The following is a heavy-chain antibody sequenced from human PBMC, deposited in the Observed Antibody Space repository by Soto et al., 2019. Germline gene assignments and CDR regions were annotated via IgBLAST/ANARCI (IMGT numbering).Heavy chain of an antibody. CDR1: GYSFTTYG. CDR2: ISAYNGNT. Sequence: QVQLVQSGAEVKKPGASVKVSCKSSGYSFTTYGISWVLQAPGQGLEWMGWISAYNGNTNYSQTFKGRVTITTDTSTSTVYMELRSLTSDDPAVYSCARDVRVGNAGRMVVVITIFDYWGQGTLVTVSS. D-gene: IGHD2-21*01. V-gene: IGHV1-18*01. J-gene: IGHJ4*02. CDR3: ARDVRVGNAGRMVVVITIFDY.